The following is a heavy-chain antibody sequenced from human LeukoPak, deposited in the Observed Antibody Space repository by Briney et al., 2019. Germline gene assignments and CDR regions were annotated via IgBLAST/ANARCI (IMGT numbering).Heavy chain of an antibody. CDR3: ASCHYDFWSGYYP. CDR1: GGTFSSYT. V-gene: IGHV1-69*02. D-gene: IGHD3-3*01. J-gene: IGHJ5*02. Sequence: SVKVSCKASGGTFSSYTISWVRQAPGQGLGWMGRIIPILGIANYAQKFQGRVTITADKSTSTAYMELSSLRSADTAVYYCASCHYDFWSGYYPWGQGTLVTVSS. CDR2: IIPILGIA.